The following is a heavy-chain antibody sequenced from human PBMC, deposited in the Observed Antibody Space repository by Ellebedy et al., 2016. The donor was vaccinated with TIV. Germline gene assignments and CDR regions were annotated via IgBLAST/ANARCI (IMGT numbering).Heavy chain of an antibody. J-gene: IGHJ4*02. Sequence: MPSETLSLTCAVSGGSISSNNWWNWVRQPPGKGLEWIGEIDHSGTTNYNPSLKSRVTISVDKSKNQFSLMLTSVTAADTAVYYCARDFCSSTSCLNYFDYWGQGALVTVSS. CDR2: IDHSGTT. CDR1: GGSISSNNW. D-gene: IGHD2-2*01. CDR3: ARDFCSSTSCLNYFDY. V-gene: IGHV4-4*02.